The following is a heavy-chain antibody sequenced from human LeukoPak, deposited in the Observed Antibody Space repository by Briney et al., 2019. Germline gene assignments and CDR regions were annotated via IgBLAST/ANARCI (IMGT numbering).Heavy chain of an antibody. V-gene: IGHV4-59*01. CDR3: ARSSGYLFDY. Sequence: SETLSLTCTVSGGSISIFYWTWIRQPPGKGLEWIGSIYNSGSTTYNPSLKSRVTISGDTSKNQFSLKLTSVTAADTAVYYCARSSGYLFDYWGQGTLVTVSS. D-gene: IGHD3-22*01. CDR1: GGSISIFY. J-gene: IGHJ4*02. CDR2: IYNSGST.